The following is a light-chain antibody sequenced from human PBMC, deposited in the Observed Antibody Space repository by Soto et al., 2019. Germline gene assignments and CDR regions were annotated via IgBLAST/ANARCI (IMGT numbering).Light chain of an antibody. Sequence: DIQMTQSPPSLSASVGDRVTITCRASQGISNFVAWYQHKPGKAPKLLIYEASTLKSGVPSRFSGSGSGTDFTLTINCLQPEDVATYYCQKYGSVPVFGPGTKVEIK. J-gene: IGKJ1*01. CDR3: QKYGSVPV. CDR2: EAS. CDR1: QGISNF. V-gene: IGKV1-27*01.